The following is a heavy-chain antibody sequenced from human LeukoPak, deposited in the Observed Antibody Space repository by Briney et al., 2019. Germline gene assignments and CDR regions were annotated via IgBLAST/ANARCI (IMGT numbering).Heavy chain of an antibody. CDR3: ARSQVGATKRWGGYFDY. CDR1: GGSISSSSYY. J-gene: IGHJ4*02. V-gene: IGHV4-39*01. CDR2: IYYSGST. D-gene: IGHD1-26*01. Sequence: SETLSLTCTVSGGSISSSSYYWGWIRQPPGKGLEWIGSIYYSGSTYYNPSLKSRVTISVDTSKNQFSLKLSSVTAADTAVYYCARSQVGATKRWGGYFDYWGQGTLVTVSS.